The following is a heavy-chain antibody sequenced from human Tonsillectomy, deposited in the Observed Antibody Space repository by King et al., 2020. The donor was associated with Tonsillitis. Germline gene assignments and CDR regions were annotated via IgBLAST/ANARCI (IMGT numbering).Heavy chain of an antibody. CDR3: ARDGGERRYYYHGMDV. CDR2: IWYDGSNK. Sequence: VQLVESGGGVVQPGRSLRLSCAASGFTFSNYGIYWVRQAPGKGLEWVAVIWYDGSNKYYADSVQGRFTISRDNSKNTVYLEMNSLRAEDTAVYYCARDGGERRYYYHGMDVWGQGTTVTVSS. D-gene: IGHD1-1*01. V-gene: IGHV3-33*01. J-gene: IGHJ6*02. CDR1: GFTFSNYG.